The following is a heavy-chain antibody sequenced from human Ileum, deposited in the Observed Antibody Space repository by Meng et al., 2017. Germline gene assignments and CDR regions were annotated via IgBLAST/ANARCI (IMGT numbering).Heavy chain of an antibody. J-gene: IGHJ6*02. D-gene: IGHD6-13*01. CDR2: IRSKSYGRTT. CDR3: TRDLSRIAAAGGRYYYYYGMDV. V-gene: IGHV3-49*03. CDR1: GFTFGDYA. Sequence: PCTASGFTFGDYAMSWFRPAPGKGLEWVGFIRSKSYGRTTEYAASVKGRFTISRDDYKSIAYLQMNSLKTEDTALYYWTRDLSRIAAAGGRYYYYYGMDVWGQGTTVTVSS.